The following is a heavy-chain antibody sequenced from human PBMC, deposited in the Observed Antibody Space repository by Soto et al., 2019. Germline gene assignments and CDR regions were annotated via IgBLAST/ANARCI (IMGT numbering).Heavy chain of an antibody. CDR2: IYYSGST. D-gene: IGHD3-3*01. CDR3: ASYDFWSGYKFDY. J-gene: IGHJ4*02. Sequence: SETLSLTCSVSGGSISSYYWSWIRQPPGKGLEWIGYIYYSGSTNYNPSLKSRVTISVDTSKNQFSLKLSSVTAADTAVYYCASYDFWSGYKFDYWGQGALVTVSS. V-gene: IGHV4-59*01. CDR1: GGSISSYY.